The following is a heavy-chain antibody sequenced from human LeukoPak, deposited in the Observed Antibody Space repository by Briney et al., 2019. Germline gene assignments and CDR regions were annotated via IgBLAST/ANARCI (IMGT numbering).Heavy chain of an antibody. V-gene: IGHV4-4*02. CDR3: AAWGVDYGGNFDYSDY. D-gene: IGHD4-23*01. CDR2: IYHAGTT. J-gene: IGHJ4*02. Sequence: SETLSLTCAVSGGSIMTTHWWSWVRQPPGKGLEWIGEIYHAGTTNYSPSLKSRLIISVDTSTNQFSLKLSSVTAADTATYYCAAWGVDYGGNFDYSDYWGQGTLVTVSA. CDR1: GGSIMTTHW.